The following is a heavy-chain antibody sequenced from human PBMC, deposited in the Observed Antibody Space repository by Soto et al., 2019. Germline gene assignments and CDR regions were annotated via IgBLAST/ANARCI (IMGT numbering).Heavy chain of an antibody. CDR3: AKTRHAPVGTPFFDL. CDR1: GFTFSSFA. V-gene: IGHV3-23*01. J-gene: IGHJ4*02. Sequence: GGSLRLSCEGSGFTFSSFAMGWVRQAPGKGLEWLSSVSADGVSSFSADSVRGRFRVSRDNSKNTLFLQMRFLRVEDTAVYYCAKTRHAPVGTPFFDLWGQGTQVTVSS. CDR2: VSADGVSS. D-gene: IGHD2-15*01.